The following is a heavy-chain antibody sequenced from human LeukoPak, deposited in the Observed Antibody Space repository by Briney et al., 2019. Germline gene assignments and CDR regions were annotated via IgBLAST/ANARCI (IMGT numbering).Heavy chain of an antibody. J-gene: IGHJ4*02. CDR1: GGSISSGGYY. V-gene: IGHV4-31*03. CDR2: IYYSGST. D-gene: IGHD5-12*01. Sequence: SETLSLTCTVSGGSISSGGYYWSWIRQHPGKGLEWIGYIYYSGSTYYNPSLKSRVTISVDTSKNQFSLKLSSVTAADTAVYYCARDHSGFDDCWGQGTLVTVSS. CDR3: ARDHSGFDDC.